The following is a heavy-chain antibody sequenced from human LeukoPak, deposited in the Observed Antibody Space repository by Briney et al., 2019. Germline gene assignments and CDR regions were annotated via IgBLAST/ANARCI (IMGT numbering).Heavy chain of an antibody. CDR3: AKEGRGPSEMSTTKGLDY. CDR1: GFTFRNYG. CDR2: ISYDGRNE. V-gene: IGHV3-30*02. Sequence: PGGSLRLSCAASGFTFRNYGIHWVRQAPGKGPEWVAFISYDGRNEYYAGSVKGRFTISRDNSKNTLSLQMNSLRAEDTAVYSCAKEGRGPSEMSTTKGLDYWGQGTLVTVSS. J-gene: IGHJ4*02. D-gene: IGHD5-24*01.